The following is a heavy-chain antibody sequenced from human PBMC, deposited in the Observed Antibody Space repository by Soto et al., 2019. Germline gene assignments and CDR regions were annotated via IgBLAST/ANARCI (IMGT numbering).Heavy chain of an antibody. Sequence: EVQLLESGGGLGQGGGSLRLSCAAPGFTFSSYTMNWVRQAPGKGLEWVSLISARGGSTYYADSVKGRFTISRDNSKNTLYLQMNSLRAEDTGVYYCARDPPNDKTQLDYGMDVWGQGTAVTVSS. V-gene: IGHV3-23*01. CDR1: GFTFSSYT. J-gene: IGHJ6*02. D-gene: IGHD2-2*01. CDR3: ARDPPNDKTQLDYGMDV. CDR2: ISARGGST.